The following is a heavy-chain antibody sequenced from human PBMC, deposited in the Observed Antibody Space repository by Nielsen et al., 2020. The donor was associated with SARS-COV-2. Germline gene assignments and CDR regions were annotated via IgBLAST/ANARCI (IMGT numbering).Heavy chain of an antibody. V-gene: IGHV1-2*06. D-gene: IGHD2-2*03. Sequence: WVRQAPGQGLEWMGRINPNSGGTNYAQKFQGRVTMTRDTSISTAYMELSRLRSDDTAVYYCARGRAMDIYIDYWGQGTLVTVSS. J-gene: IGHJ4*02. CDR3: ARGRAMDIYIDY. CDR2: INPNSGGT.